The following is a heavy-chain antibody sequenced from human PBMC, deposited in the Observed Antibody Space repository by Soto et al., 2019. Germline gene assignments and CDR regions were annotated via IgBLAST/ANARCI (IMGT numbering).Heavy chain of an antibody. CDR3: ASPGVAMVRGYYFDY. CDR1: GGTFSSYT. Sequence: QVQLVQSGAEVKKPGYSVKVSCKASGGTFSSYTISWVRQAPGQGLEWMGRIIPILGIANYAQKFQGRVTITADKSTSTAYMELSSLRSEDTAVYYCASPGVAMVRGYYFDYWGQGTLVTVSS. V-gene: IGHV1-69*02. CDR2: IIPILGIA. J-gene: IGHJ4*02. D-gene: IGHD3-10*01.